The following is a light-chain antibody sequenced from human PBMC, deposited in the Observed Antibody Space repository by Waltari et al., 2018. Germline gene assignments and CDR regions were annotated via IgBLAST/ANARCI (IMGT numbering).Light chain of an antibody. Sequence: EIVMTQSPATLSVSPGERATLSCRASQSFRSNYLAWHQQKPGQAPRLLLYGVATRATGIPAMFRGSGFWTEFTLTIISVQAEDFAVYYCQQYDNWPPLTFGQGTRLEIK. V-gene: IGKV3-15*01. CDR1: QSFRSN. CDR2: GVA. CDR3: QQYDNWPPLT. J-gene: IGKJ5*01.